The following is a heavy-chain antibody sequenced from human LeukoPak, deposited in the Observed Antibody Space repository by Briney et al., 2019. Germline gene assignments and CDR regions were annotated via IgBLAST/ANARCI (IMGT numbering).Heavy chain of an antibody. Sequence: GASVKVSCKASGYTFTGYYMHWVRQAPGQGLEWMGWINPNSGGTNYAQKFQGRVTMTRDTSISTAYMELSRLRSDDTAVYYCAREVLSSWQGDWFDPWGQGTLVTVSS. CDR2: INPNSGGT. CDR3: AREVLSSWQGDWFDP. J-gene: IGHJ5*02. V-gene: IGHV1-2*02. D-gene: IGHD6-13*01. CDR1: GYTFTGYY.